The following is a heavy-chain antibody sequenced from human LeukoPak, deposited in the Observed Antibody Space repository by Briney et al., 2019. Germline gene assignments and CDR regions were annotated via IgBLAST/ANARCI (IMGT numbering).Heavy chain of an antibody. Sequence: PGGSLRLSCAASGFIFSDHYMSWVRLAPGKGLEWVSYISSGGSITHYADSVKGRFTISRDNAKNSVYMQMNSLRAEDTAVYYCAKDISTRVGTAHFDYWGQGTLVTASS. J-gene: IGHJ4*02. V-gene: IGHV3-11*04. CDR3: AKDISTRVGTAHFDY. D-gene: IGHD1-1*01. CDR2: ISSGGSIT. CDR1: GFIFSDHY.